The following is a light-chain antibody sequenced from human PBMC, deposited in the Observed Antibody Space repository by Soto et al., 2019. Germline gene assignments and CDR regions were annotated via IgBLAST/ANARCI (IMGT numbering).Light chain of an antibody. CDR1: QSISRS. CDR2: DAS. CDR3: HQYNSWPPGT. J-gene: IGKJ2*01. Sequence: ERVLAQSPAILSVSPVERATLSCRSSQSISRSLAWYQQKPGQAPRLLISDASTRATGIPARFSGSGSGTEFTLTISSLKSEDFALYYCHQYNSWPPGTFGQGTKVDI. V-gene: IGKV3-15*01.